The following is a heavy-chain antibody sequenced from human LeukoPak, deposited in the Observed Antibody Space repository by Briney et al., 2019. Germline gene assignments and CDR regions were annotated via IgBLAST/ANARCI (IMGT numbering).Heavy chain of an antibody. CDR3: AKDVSSSGYHRVFDY. CDR2: ISSSSSYI. D-gene: IGHD3-22*01. J-gene: IGHJ4*02. V-gene: IGHV3-21*04. CDR1: GFTFSSYS. Sequence: GGSLRLSCAASGFTFSSYSMNWVRQAPGKGLEWVSSISSSSSYIYYADSVKGRFTISRDNAKNSLYLQMNSLRAEDTAVYYCAKDVSSSGYHRVFDYWGQGTLVTVSS.